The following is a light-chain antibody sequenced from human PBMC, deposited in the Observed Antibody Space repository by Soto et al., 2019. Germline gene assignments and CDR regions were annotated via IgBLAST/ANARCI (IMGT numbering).Light chain of an antibody. CDR3: QSYASSLSGSV. J-gene: IGLJ2*01. CDR1: SSNIGAGYD. V-gene: IGLV1-40*01. Sequence: QSVLTQPPSVSGAPGQRVTISCTGSSSNIGAGYDVHWYQQLPGTAPKLLIYGNSNRPSGVPDRFSGSKSVTSASLAITGLQDEDEADYYCQSYASSLSGSVFGGGTKVTVL. CDR2: GNS.